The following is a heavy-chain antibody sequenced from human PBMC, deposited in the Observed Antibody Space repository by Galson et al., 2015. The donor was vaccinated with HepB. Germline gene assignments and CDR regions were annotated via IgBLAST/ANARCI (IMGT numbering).Heavy chain of an antibody. Sequence: CAISGDSVSSSTAAWNWIRQSPSRGLEWLGGTYYRSKWYKDYAVSVKSRITINPDTSKNQFSLQLSSVTPDDTAVYYCARDSFYDNTGYPVPRNFGVDVWGQGTTVTVSS. CDR1: GDSVSSSTAA. V-gene: IGHV6-1*01. D-gene: IGHD3-22*01. CDR2: TYYRSKWYK. CDR3: ARDSFYDNTGYPVPRNFGVDV. J-gene: IGHJ6*02.